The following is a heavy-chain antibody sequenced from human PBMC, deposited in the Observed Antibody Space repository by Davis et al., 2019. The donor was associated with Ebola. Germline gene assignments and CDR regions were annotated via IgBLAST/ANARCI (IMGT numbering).Heavy chain of an antibody. D-gene: IGHD4-17*01. V-gene: IGHV4-34*01. CDR3: ARATVIFNWFDP. J-gene: IGHJ5*02. CDR2: INHSGST. CDR1: GGSFSGYY. Sequence: MPSETLSLTCAVHGGSFSGYYWSWIRQPPGKGLEWIGEINHSGSTNYNPSLKSRVTISVDTSKNQFSLKLSSVTAADTAVYYCARATVIFNWFDPWGQGTLVTVSS.